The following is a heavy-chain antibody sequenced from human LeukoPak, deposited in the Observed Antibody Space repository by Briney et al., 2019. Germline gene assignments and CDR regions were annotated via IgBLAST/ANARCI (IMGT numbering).Heavy chain of an antibody. V-gene: IGHV4-31*03. J-gene: IGHJ4*02. D-gene: IGHD3-22*01. CDR2: IHPSGTL. CDR3: SRGLDSRKLGY. CDR1: GASFSSGDQY. Sequence: SQTLSLTCTVSGASFSSGDQYWNWLRQRTGKGLEGIVSIHPSGTLYNNPSLESRVTMSMDTSKNQFSLNLNSVPAADTAVYFCSRGLDSRKLGYWGQGTLVTVSS.